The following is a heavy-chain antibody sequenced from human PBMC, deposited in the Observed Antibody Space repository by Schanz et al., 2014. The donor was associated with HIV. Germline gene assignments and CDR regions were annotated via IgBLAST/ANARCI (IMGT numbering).Heavy chain of an antibody. Sequence: QVQLVESGGGVAQPGRSLRLSCAASGFTFSTYAIHWVRQAPGKGLEWLAVISYDGRNKKFANSVKGRFTISRDNSRNTLFLQMDSLRVDDTAVYYCAQMGAFAAFDIWGHGTVVTVSS. V-gene: IGHV3-30*14. J-gene: IGHJ3*02. CDR3: AQMGAFAAFDI. D-gene: IGHD3-16*01. CDR2: ISYDGRNK. CDR1: GFTFSTYA.